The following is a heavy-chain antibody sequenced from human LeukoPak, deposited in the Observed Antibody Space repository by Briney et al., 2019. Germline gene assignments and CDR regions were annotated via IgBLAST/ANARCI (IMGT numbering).Heavy chain of an antibody. J-gene: IGHJ4*02. Sequence: SETLSLTCTVSGGSISSYYWSWIRQPPGKGLEWIGYIYYSGSTNYNPSLKSRVTISVDTSKNQFSLKLSSVTAADTAVYYCARHFSYRAYYFDYWGQGTLVTVSS. V-gene: IGHV4-59*08. D-gene: IGHD2-2*01. CDR1: GGSISSYY. CDR3: ARHFSYRAYYFDY. CDR2: IYYSGST.